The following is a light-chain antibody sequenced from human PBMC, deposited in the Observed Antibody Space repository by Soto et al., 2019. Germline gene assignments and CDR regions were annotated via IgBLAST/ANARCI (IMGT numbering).Light chain of an antibody. CDR1: QSISST. CDR2: GVS. Sequence: EIVMTQSPATLSVSPGERVTLSCRASQSISSTLAWHQQRPGQAPRLLIYGVSTRATGIPARFSGSGSGTEFTLTISSLQSEDFAVYYCQKYNDWPPSWTFGQGTKVDSK. CDR3: QKYNDWPPSWT. V-gene: IGKV3-15*01. J-gene: IGKJ1*01.